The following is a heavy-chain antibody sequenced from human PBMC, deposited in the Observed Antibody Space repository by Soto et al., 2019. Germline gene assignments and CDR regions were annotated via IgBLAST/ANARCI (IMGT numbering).Heavy chain of an antibody. CDR2: ISAYNGNT. V-gene: IGHV1-18*01. J-gene: IGHJ5*02. D-gene: IGHD3-22*01. Sequence: ASVKVSCKASGYTFTSYGISWVRQAPGQGLEWMGWISAYNGNTNYAQKLQGRVTMTTDTSTSTAYMELRSLRSDDTAVYSCARDYYDSSGYVNWFDPWGQGTLVTVSS. CDR3: ARDYYDSSGYVNWFDP. CDR1: GYTFTSYG.